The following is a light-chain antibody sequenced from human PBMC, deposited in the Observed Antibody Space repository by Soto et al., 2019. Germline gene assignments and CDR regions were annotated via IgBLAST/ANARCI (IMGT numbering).Light chain of an antibody. Sequence: DIQMTQSPSSLSASVGDRVTITCQASHDIRNYLNWYQQKPGQAPKLLIYDVFNLEPGVPSRFSGSGFGTDFTFSNSSLQPEDFATYYCQQYDQLPLTFGGGTKVDIK. J-gene: IGKJ4*01. CDR1: HDIRNY. V-gene: IGKV1-33*01. CDR2: DVF. CDR3: QQYDQLPLT.